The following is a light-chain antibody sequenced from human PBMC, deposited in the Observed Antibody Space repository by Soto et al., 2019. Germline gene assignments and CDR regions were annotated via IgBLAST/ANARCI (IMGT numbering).Light chain of an antibody. CDR2: GAS. CDR1: QSVTFS. CDR3: QQYNNSPLT. J-gene: IGKJ4*01. V-gene: IGKV3D-15*01. Sequence: EKGMTQSPATLSVSPGERATLSCRASQSVTFSLAGYQQQPGQPPSLLIYGASTRAAGVPARFSGSGSGTDFTLTITSLEYEDFAVYYCQQYNNSPLTFGGGNRVEIK.